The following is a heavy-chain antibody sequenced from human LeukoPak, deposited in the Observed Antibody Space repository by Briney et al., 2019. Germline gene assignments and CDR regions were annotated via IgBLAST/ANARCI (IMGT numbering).Heavy chain of an antibody. CDR2: IKQDGSGK. V-gene: IGHV3-7*01. Sequence: GGSLRLSCAASGFIFSSYWMSWVRQAPGKGLEWVANIKQDGSGKYYVDSVKGRFTISRDNAKHSLSLQMNSLRAEDTAVYYCARDRLYGPPDYWGQGTLVTVSS. CDR1: GFIFSSYW. CDR3: ARDRLYGPPDY. J-gene: IGHJ4*02. D-gene: IGHD4-17*01.